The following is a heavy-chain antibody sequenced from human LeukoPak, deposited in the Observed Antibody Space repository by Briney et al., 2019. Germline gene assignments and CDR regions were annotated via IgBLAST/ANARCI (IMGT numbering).Heavy chain of an antibody. D-gene: IGHD2-2*01. CDR1: GYTFTGYY. CDR3: ARDARYCSSTSCLKNYYYMDV. CDR2: INPNSGGT. Sequence: ASVKVSCKASGYTFTGYYMHWVRQAPGQGLEWMGWINPNSGGTNYAQKFQGRVTMTRGTSISTAYMELSRLRSDDTAVYYCARDARYCSSTSCLKNYYYMDVWGKGTTVTVSS. J-gene: IGHJ6*03. V-gene: IGHV1-2*02.